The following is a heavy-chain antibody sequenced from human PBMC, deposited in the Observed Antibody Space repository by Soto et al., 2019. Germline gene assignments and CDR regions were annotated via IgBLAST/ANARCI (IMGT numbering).Heavy chain of an antibody. CDR2: ISYDGSNK. D-gene: IGHD3-3*01. CDR3: ARDPSRFYDFCSVEYYFDY. J-gene: IGHJ4*02. Sequence: QVQLVESGGGVVQPGRSLRLSCAASGFTFSSYGLHWVRQAPGKGLEWVALISYDGSNKYYADSVKGRFTISRDNSKNTRSLQINSLRAEDTAVYYCARDPSRFYDFCSVEYYFDYWGQRTLVTVSS. CDR1: GFTFSSYG. V-gene: IGHV3-30-3*01.